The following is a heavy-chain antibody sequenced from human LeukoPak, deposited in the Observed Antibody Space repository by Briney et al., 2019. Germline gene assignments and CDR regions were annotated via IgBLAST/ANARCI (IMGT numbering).Heavy chain of an antibody. D-gene: IGHD5-12*01. Sequence: GGSLRLSCAASGFTFSSYSMNWVRQAPGKGLEWVSSISSSSSYIYYADSVKGRFTISRDNAKNSLYLQMNSLRAEDTAVYYCARDSVAGYEVYFDYWGQGTLATVSS. J-gene: IGHJ4*02. V-gene: IGHV3-21*01. CDR1: GFTFSSYS. CDR3: ARDSVAGYEVYFDY. CDR2: ISSSSSYI.